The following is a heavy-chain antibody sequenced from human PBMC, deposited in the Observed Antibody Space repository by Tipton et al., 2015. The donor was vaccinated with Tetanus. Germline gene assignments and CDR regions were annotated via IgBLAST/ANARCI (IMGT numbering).Heavy chain of an antibody. J-gene: IGHJ4*02. D-gene: IGHD5-24*01. CDR1: RGPISSYY. CDR2: ISNGNP. Sequence: GLVKPSETPSLTCSVSRGPISSYYWSWIRQPAGKGLEWIGHISNGNPDYAPSLKSRVTLSVDTSKNEFSLRLRSVTAADTGVYYCARGITDGYNRRFDYWGQGTLVAVSP. V-gene: IGHV4-4*07. CDR3: ARGITDGYNRRFDY.